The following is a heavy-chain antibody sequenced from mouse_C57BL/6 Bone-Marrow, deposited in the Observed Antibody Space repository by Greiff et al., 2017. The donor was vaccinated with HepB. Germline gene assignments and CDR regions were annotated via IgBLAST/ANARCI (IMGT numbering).Heavy chain of an antibody. CDR1: GFTFSSYS. D-gene: IGHD1-1*02. J-gene: IGHJ1*03. CDR2: ISDGGGNT. CDR3: ARNGRWFRSYWYFDV. Sequence: EVQLLEPGAGLVKPGASLKLSCAASGFTFSSYSMPWVRQTPEQRLEWVATISDGGGNTNYPDSVKGRVTISIDNTKNTIYLQMSSLRSEDTALYYCARNGRWFRSYWYFDVWGKGTTVTVSS. V-gene: IGHV5-9*01.